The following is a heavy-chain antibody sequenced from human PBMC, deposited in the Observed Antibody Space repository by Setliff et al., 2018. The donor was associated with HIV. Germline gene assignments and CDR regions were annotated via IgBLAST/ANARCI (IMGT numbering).Heavy chain of an antibody. CDR3: AREDYYDSSGYAFDI. CDR2: IYTSGST. D-gene: IGHD3-22*01. J-gene: IGHJ3*02. Sequence: PSETLSLTCTVSGGSISSGSYYWSWIRQPAGKGLEWIGRIYTSGSTNYNPSLESRVTISLDTSKNQFSLKLSSVTAADTVVYYCAREDYYDSSGYAFDIWGQGTMVTVSS. V-gene: IGHV4-61*02. CDR1: GGSISSGSYY.